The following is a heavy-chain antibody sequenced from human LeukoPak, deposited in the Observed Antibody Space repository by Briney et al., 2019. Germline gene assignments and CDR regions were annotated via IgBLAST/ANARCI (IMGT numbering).Heavy chain of an antibody. V-gene: IGHV4-4*02. CDR2: IYHSGST. D-gene: IGHD3-3*01. CDR3: ASPLRVGFLEWLHWFDP. J-gene: IGHJ5*02. CDR1: GFTFNIYG. Sequence: GSLRLSCVASGFTFNIYGLNWVRQPPGKGLEWIGEIYHSGSTNYNPSFKSRVTISVDKSKNQFSLKLSSVTAADTAVYYCASPLRVGFLEWLHWFDPWGQGTLVTVSS.